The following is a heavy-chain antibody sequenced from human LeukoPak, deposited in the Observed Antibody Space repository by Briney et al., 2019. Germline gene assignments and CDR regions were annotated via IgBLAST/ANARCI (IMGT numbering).Heavy chain of an antibody. V-gene: IGHV4-39*07. D-gene: IGHD3-9*01. CDR1: GGSISSSSYY. CDR2: IYHSGST. CDR3: ARGQGYYDILTGYYNLNWFDP. J-gene: IGHJ5*02. Sequence: SETLSLTCTVSGGSISSSSYYWGWIRQPPGKGLEWIGYIYHSGSTYYNPSLKSRVTISVDRSKNQFSLKLSSVTAADTAVYYCARGQGYYDILTGYYNLNWFDPWGQGTLVTVSS.